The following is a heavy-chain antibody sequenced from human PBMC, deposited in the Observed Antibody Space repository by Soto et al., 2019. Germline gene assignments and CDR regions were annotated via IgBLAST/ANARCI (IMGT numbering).Heavy chain of an antibody. CDR3: ARDSTWIPYYHYGMDV. J-gene: IGHJ6*02. CDR2: IYSGGNT. CDR1: GFSVSSNY. Sequence: EVQLVESGGGLIQPGGSLRLSCAASGFSVSSNYMSWVRQAPGKGLEWVSVIYSGGNTHYADSVQGRFTISRDNSKNTLYLQMNSLRAEETAVYYCARDSTWIPYYHYGMDVWGQGTTVTVSS. D-gene: IGHD5-18*01. V-gene: IGHV3-53*01.